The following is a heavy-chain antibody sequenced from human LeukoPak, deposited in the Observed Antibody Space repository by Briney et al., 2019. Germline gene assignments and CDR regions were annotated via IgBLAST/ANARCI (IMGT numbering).Heavy chain of an antibody. D-gene: IGHD2-15*01. J-gene: IGHJ5*02. CDR2: FDPEDGET. CDR1: GYTFTGYY. V-gene: IGHV1-24*01. Sequence: AASVKVSCKASGYTFTGYYMHWVRQAPGQGLEWMGGFDPEDGETIYAQKFQGRVTMTEDTSTDTAYMELSSLRSEDTAVYYCATVGCSGGSCYFEWPEENWFDPWGQGTLVTVSS. CDR3: ATVGCSGGSCYFEWPEENWFDP.